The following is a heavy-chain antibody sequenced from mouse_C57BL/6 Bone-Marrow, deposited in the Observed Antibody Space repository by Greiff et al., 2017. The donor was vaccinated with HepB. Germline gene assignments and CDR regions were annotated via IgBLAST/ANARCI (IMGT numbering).Heavy chain of an antibody. Sequence: VQLQESGAELARPGASVKMSCKASGYTFTSYTMHWVNQRPGQGLEWIGYINPSSGYTKYNQKFKDKATLTADKSSSTAYMQLSSLTSEDSAVYYCARRSNYSGYAMDYWGQGTSVTVSS. CDR2: INPSSGYT. D-gene: IGHD2-5*01. CDR3: ARRSNYSGYAMDY. J-gene: IGHJ4*01. V-gene: IGHV1-4*01. CDR1: GYTFTSYT.